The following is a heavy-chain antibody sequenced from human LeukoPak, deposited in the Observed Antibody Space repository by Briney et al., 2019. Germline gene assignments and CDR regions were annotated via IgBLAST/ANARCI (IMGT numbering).Heavy chain of an antibody. V-gene: IGHV1-2*02. CDR2: INPNSGGT. D-gene: IGHD6-13*01. J-gene: IGHJ4*02. CDR1: GYTFTGYY. Sequence: GASVKVSCTTSGYTFTGYYMHWVRQAPGQGLEWMGWINPNSGGTNYAQKFQGRVTMTRDTSISTAYMELSGLTSDDTAVYYCARVDPGYSSSWQHFDYWGQGTLVTVSS. CDR3: ARVDPGYSSSWQHFDY.